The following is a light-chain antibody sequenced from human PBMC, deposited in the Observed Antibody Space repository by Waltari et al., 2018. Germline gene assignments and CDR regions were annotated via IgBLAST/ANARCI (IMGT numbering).Light chain of an antibody. V-gene: IGKV1-39*01. J-gene: IGKJ1*01. CDR3: QQSYSTWT. CDR2: AAS. CDR1: QNINSF. Sequence: DIQMTQSPSSLSASVGDRVTITCRASQNINSFLNWYQQKPGRAPKLLFYAASSLHSGVPSRFSGSGSGTDYTLTISSLQPEDFATYYCQQSYSTWTSGHGTKVEI.